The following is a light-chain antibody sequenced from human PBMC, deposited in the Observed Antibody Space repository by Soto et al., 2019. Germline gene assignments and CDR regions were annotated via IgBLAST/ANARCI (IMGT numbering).Light chain of an antibody. V-gene: IGLV2-23*01. CDR2: EGS. Sequence: QSALTQPASVSGSPGQSITISCTGTSSDVGSYNLVSWYQHHPGKAPKLMIYEGSKRPSGVSNRFSGSKSGNTAALTISGLQAEDEADYYCGAWDDSLSAWVFGGGTKLTVL. J-gene: IGLJ3*02. CDR3: GAWDDSLSAWV. CDR1: SSDVGSYNL.